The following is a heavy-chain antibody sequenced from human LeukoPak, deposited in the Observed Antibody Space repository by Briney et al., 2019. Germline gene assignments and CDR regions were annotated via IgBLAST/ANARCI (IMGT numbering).Heavy chain of an antibody. CDR3: ARDTDYFYGMDV. CDR2: IYYSGST. V-gene: IGHV4-59*01. CDR1: SGSISSYY. Sequence: SSETLSLTCTVSSGSISSYYWSWIRQPPGKGLEWIGYIYYSGSTNYNPSLKSRVTISVDTSKNQFSLKLSSVTAADTAVYYCARDTDYFYGMDVWGQGTTVTVSS. J-gene: IGHJ6*02.